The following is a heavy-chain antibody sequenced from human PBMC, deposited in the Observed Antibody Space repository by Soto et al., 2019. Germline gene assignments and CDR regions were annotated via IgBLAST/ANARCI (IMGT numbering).Heavy chain of an antibody. CDR2: ISSSGSTI. V-gene: IGHV3-48*03. Sequence: GGSLRLSCAASGFTFSSYEMNWVRQAPGKGLEWVSYISSSGSTIYYADSVKGRFTISRDNAKNSLYLQMNSLRAEDTAVYYCAIPQRAVLVGAFDIWGQGTMVTVSS. D-gene: IGHD1-1*01. CDR1: GFTFSSYE. J-gene: IGHJ3*02. CDR3: AIPQRAVLVGAFDI.